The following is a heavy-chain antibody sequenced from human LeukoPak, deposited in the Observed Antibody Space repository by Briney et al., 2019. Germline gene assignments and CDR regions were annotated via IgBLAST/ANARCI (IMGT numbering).Heavy chain of an antibody. CDR2: VYYSGST. CDR3: ARVLDFWSGYYPTYYFDY. Sequence: PSETLSLTCAVSGGSISNYYWSWVRQPPGMGLEWIGYVYYSGSTNYNPSLKSRVTISIDTSKNQFSLKLSSVTSADTAVYYCARVLDFWSGYYPTYYFDYWXQGTLVTVSS. V-gene: IGHV4-59*01. J-gene: IGHJ4*02. D-gene: IGHD3-3*01. CDR1: GGSISNYY.